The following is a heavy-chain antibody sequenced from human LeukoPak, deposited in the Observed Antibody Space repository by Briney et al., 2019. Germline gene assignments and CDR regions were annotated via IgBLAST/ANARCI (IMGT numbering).Heavy chain of an antibody. CDR1: GGSISSSSYY. D-gene: IGHD3-10*01. CDR3: ARLHGSGSFDY. Sequence: SETLSLTCTVSGGSISSSSYYWGWIRQPPGKGLGWIGSIYYSGSTYYNPSLKSRVTISVDTSKNQFSLKLSSVTAADTAVYYCARLHGSGSFDYWGQGTLVTVSS. CDR2: IYYSGST. J-gene: IGHJ4*02. V-gene: IGHV4-39*01.